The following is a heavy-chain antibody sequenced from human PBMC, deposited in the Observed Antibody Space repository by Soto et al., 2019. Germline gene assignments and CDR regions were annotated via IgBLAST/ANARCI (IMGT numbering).Heavy chain of an antibody. CDR3: AREPNPNDRPLLIAAAGTDY. D-gene: IGHD6-13*01. V-gene: IGHV4-39*01. CDR2: IYYSGST. Sequence: KPSETLSLTCTVSGGSISSSSYYWGWIRQPPGKGLEWIGSIYYSGSTYYNPSLKSRVTISVDTSKNQFSLKLSSVTAADTAVYYCAREPNPNDRPLLIAAAGTDYWGQGTLVTVSS. CDR1: GGSISSSSYY. J-gene: IGHJ4*02.